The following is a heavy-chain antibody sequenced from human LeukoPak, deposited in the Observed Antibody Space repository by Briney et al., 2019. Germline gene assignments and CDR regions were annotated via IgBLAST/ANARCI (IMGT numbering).Heavy chain of an antibody. CDR2: ISGSSSYI. D-gene: IGHD2-15*01. CDR3: ARGYCSGGSCYDY. Sequence: GGSLRLSCAASGFTFSSYSMNWVRQAPGKGLEWVSSISGSSSYIYCADSVKGRFTISRDNAKNSLYLQMNSLRAEDTAVYYCARGYCSGGSCYDYWGQGTLVTVSS. J-gene: IGHJ4*02. CDR1: GFTFSSYS. V-gene: IGHV3-21*01.